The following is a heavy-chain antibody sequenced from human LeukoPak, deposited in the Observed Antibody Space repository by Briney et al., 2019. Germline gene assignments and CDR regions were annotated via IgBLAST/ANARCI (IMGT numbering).Heavy chain of an antibody. CDR2: ISDTGGRT. J-gene: IGHJ5*02. CDR1: GFTFSDSA. CDR3: AKGGQDFDFWRFDL. V-gene: IGHV3-23*01. Sequence: PGGSLRLSCAASGFTFSDSAVSWVRHSPGEGLKWVSPISDTGGRTYYADSVKGRFTITRDNSRNTVNLQMNSLRAGDTARYYCAKGGQDFDFWRFDLWGQGILVIVSS. D-gene: IGHD3-3*01.